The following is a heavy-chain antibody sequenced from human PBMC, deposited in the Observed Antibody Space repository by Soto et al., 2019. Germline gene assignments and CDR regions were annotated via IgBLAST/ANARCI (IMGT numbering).Heavy chain of an antibody. V-gene: IGHV1-69*13. CDR1: GGTFSSYA. Sequence: GASVKVSCKASGGTFSSYAISWVRQAPGQGLEWMGGIIPIFGTANYAQKFQGRVTITADESTSTAYMELSSLRSEDTAVYYCARDRRDYDILTGPLNWFDPWGQGTLVTVSS. CDR2: IIPIFGTA. D-gene: IGHD3-9*01. J-gene: IGHJ5*02. CDR3: ARDRRDYDILTGPLNWFDP.